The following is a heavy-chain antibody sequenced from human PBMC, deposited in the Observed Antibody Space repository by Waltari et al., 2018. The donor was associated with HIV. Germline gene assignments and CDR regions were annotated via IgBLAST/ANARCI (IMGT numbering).Heavy chain of an antibody. Sequence: QVQLVQSGAEVKKPGASVKVPCKASGYTFSDSYIHWVRQAPGQGLEWMGWINPNNGDTIYAQKFQGRVTMTRDTSISTAYMELRRLRSDDTAVYYCARREGLVPAYYYGMDVWGQGTTVTVSS. D-gene: IGHD2-8*01. CDR2: INPNNGDT. CDR3: ARREGLVPAYYYGMDV. J-gene: IGHJ6*02. V-gene: IGHV1-2*02. CDR1: GYTFSDSY.